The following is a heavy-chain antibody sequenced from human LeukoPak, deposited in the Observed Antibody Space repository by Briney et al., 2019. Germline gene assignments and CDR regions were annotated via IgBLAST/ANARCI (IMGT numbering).Heavy chain of an antibody. CDR3: ATPTIVGRTPVDY. Sequence: GGSLRLSCAASGFTFSSYWMTWARQAPGKGLEWVANIKEDGSEKYYVDSVKGRFTISRDNAKNSLYLQMNSLRAEDTAVYYCATPTIVGRTPVDYWGQGTLVTVSS. V-gene: IGHV3-7*02. CDR1: GFTFSSYW. D-gene: IGHD1-26*01. CDR2: IKEDGSEK. J-gene: IGHJ4*02.